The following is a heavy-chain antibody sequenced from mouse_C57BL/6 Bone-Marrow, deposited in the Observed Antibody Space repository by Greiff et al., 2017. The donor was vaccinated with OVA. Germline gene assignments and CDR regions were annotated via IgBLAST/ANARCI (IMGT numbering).Heavy chain of an antibody. J-gene: IGHJ4*01. CDR1: GFTFSSYA. CDR3: TRLLDAMDY. Sequence: EVKLVESGEGLVKPGGSLKLSCAASGFTFSSYAMSWVRQTPEKRLEWVAYNLSGGDYIYYADTVKGRFTISRDNARNTLYLQMSSLKSEDTAMYYCTRLLDAMDYWGQGTSVTVSS. CDR2: NLSGGDYI. V-gene: IGHV5-9-1*02. D-gene: IGHD2-1*01.